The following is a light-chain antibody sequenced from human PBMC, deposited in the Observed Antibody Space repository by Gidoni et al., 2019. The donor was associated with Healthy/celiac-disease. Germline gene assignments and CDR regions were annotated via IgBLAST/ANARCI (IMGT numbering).Light chain of an antibody. CDR1: QSVLYSPNNKNY. J-gene: IGKJ4*01. CDR2: WAS. CDR3: QQYYSPPLT. V-gene: IGKV4-1*01. Sequence: DIVMTQSPDSLAVSLGESATINCKSSQSVLYSPNNKNYLAWYQQKPGQPPKLLIYWASTRESGVPDRFIGSGSGTDFTLTISSLQAEDVAVYYCQQYYSPPLTFGGGTKVEIK.